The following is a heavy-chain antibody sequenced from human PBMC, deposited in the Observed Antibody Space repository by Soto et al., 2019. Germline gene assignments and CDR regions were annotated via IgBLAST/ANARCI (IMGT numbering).Heavy chain of an antibody. V-gene: IGHV4-39*01. CDR3: ASPYYYDSSGYAIDY. J-gene: IGHJ4*02. D-gene: IGHD3-22*01. CDR2: IYYSGST. CDR1: GGSISSSSYY. Sequence: QLQLQESGPGLVKPSETLSLTCTVSGGSISSSSYYWGWIRQPPGKGLEWIGSIYYSGSTYYNPSLKSRVTISVDTPKNQFSLKLSSVTAADTAVYYCASPYYYDSSGYAIDYWGQGTLVTVSS.